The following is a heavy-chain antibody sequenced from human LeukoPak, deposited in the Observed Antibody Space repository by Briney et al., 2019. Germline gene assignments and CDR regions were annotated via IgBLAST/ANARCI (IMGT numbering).Heavy chain of an antibody. V-gene: IGHV4-31*03. Sequence: SETLSLTCTVSGASVSATNYYWSWLRQHPGKGPEWIAYIYYDAGAYYNPSLESRVTISLDSSANQFSLGLSSVTAADTAVYYCARMGYYDSSGIDYWGQGTLVTVSS. D-gene: IGHD3-22*01. J-gene: IGHJ4*02. CDR1: GASVSATNYY. CDR2: IYYDAGA. CDR3: ARMGYYDSSGIDY.